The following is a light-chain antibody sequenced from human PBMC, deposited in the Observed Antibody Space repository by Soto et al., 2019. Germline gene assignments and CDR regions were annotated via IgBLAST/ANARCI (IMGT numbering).Light chain of an antibody. Sequence: EIVMTQSPATLSVSPGERATLSCRASQSVSSNLAWYQQKPGQAPRLLIYGASTRATGIPARFSGSGSGTECTLTISSLQSEDFAVYYCQQYNYWPPYTFGQWTKLEIK. J-gene: IGKJ2*01. V-gene: IGKV3-15*01. CDR3: QQYNYWPPYT. CDR1: QSVSSN. CDR2: GAS.